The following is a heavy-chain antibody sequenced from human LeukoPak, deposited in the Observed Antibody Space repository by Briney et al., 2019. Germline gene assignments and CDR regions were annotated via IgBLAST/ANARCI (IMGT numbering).Heavy chain of an antibody. J-gene: IGHJ6*03. Sequence: SETLPLTCPVYGWTFSGYYWNWIRQPPGKGLEWIGEINHSGSTNYNPSLKSRVTISIDTSKNQFSLKLSSVTAADTAVYDCARVKGFLVHNYYVGVWGKGTTVTVSS. CDR3: ARVKGFLVHNYYVGV. V-gene: IGHV4-34*01. D-gene: IGHD3-3*01. CDR1: GWTFSGYY. CDR2: INHSGST.